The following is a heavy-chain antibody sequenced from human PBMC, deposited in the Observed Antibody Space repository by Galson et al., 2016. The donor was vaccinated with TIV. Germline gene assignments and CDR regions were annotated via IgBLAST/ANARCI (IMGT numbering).Heavy chain of an antibody. CDR3: AKAPSSGFSYYYGIDV. Sequence: SLRLSCAASGFTFSSYALTWVRQAPGKGLEWVSAITGGGGSSYYADSVKGRFTISRDNSKKMLYLQLNSLRAEDTAVYYCAKAPSSGFSYYYGIDVWGQGTTVTVA. V-gene: IGHV3-23*01. CDR2: ITGGGGSS. CDR1: GFTFSSYA. D-gene: IGHD3-22*01. J-gene: IGHJ6*02.